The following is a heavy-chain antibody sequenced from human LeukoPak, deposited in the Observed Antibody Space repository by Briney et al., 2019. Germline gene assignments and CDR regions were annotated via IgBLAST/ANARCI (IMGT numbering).Heavy chain of an antibody. D-gene: IGHD2-2*01. CDR1: GYTFNSYY. CDR3: ASYRGYCSSTSCSRGGFWFDP. J-gene: IGHJ5*02. V-gene: IGHV1-46*02. Sequence: ASVKFSCKASGYTFNSYYMHWVLHAPGQGVERMVIINPSCGSTSYAQKFQGRVTMTRDTSTSTVYMELSSLRSEDTAVYYCASYRGYCSSTSCSRGGFWFDPWGQGTLVTVSS. CDR2: INPSCGST.